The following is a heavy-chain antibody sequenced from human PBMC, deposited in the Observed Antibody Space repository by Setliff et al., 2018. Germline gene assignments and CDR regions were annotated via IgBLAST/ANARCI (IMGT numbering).Heavy chain of an antibody. CDR1: GGSITTDY. CDR3: AGRRCSSRYCSPPEANWLDP. Sequence: LSLTCTVSGGSITTDYWNWLRQSPGKGLEWVGHIFYSGNTHYNPSLESRVTISLDTSKSHFSLNLRSVTAADTAVYYCAGRRCSSRYCSPPEANWLDPWGQGTLVTVSS. J-gene: IGHJ5*02. CDR2: IFYSGNT. D-gene: IGHD2-15*01. V-gene: IGHV4-59*12.